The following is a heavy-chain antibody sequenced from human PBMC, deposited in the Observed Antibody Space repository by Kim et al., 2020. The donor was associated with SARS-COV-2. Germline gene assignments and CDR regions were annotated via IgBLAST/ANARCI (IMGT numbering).Heavy chain of an antibody. J-gene: IGHJ6*02. D-gene: IGHD1-1*01. CDR3: AKAGTYYYYYGMDV. V-gene: IGHV3-9*01. Sequence: GGSLRLSCAASGFTFGDYAMHWVRQAPGKGLEWVSGISWNSGSIGYADSVKGRFTISRDNAKNSLYLQMNSLRAEDTALYYCAKAGTYYYYYGMDVWGQGTTVTVSS. CDR2: ISWNSGSI. CDR1: GFTFGDYA.